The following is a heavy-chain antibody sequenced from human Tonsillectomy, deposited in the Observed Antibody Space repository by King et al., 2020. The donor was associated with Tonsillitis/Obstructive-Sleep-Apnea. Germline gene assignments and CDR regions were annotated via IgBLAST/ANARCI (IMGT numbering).Heavy chain of an antibody. CDR3: ARDLVLEAGGDAFDI. CDR1: GGSISNYY. Sequence: QLQESGPGLVKPSETLSLTCTVSGGSISNYYWSWIRQPPGKGLEWIGYIYDGGSTNYNPSLKSRVTISVDTSNNRFSLKLSSVTAAGTAVYYCARDLVLEAGGDAFDIWGQGTMVTVSS. J-gene: IGHJ3*02. V-gene: IGHV4-59*01. D-gene: IGHD2-15*01. CDR2: IYDGGST.